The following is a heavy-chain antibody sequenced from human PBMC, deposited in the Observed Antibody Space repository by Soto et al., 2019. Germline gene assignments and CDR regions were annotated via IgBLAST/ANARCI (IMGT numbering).Heavy chain of an antibody. D-gene: IGHD6-19*01. Sequence: GESKKISCKGSGYIFTVYWIGWVRQMPGKGLEWMGVIYPGDSNTRYNPSFQGQVTISADKSISTAYLQWSTLKASVTAMYYCVRREGTGWAYWGQGTLVTVSS. CDR1: GYIFTVYW. V-gene: IGHV5-51*01. CDR3: VRREGTGWAY. CDR2: IYPGDSNT. J-gene: IGHJ4*02.